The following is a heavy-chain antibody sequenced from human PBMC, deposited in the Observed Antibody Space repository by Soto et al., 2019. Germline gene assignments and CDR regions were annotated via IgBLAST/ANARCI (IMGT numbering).Heavy chain of an antibody. J-gene: IGHJ3*01. D-gene: IGHD5-12*01. CDR3: TKEKSVMYSGYDAFDV. Sequence: PGGSLRLSCAASGFTFSRYEMDWVRPSPGKGLVWVAYISSSGTILSGDSVKGLFTICRDTADNSLYLHMNSLTAEDTAAYYCTKEKSVMYSGYDAFDVCGRGPMATASS. V-gene: IGHV3-48*03. CDR1: GFTFSRYE. CDR2: ISSSGTI.